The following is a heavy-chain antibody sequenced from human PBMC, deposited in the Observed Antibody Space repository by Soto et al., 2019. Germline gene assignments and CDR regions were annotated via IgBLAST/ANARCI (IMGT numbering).Heavy chain of an antibody. D-gene: IGHD3-10*02. J-gene: IGHJ4*02. V-gene: IGHV1-18*04. CDR2: ITHYNGNA. CDR1: GYSFTNFG. CDR3: ARPRMFIGAHPDY. Sequence: QVHLVQSGAVVENPGASVKVSCKASGYSFTNFGINWVRQAPGQGLEWMGWITHYNGNANYPQKHQDRLAITTDTSTNPAYLELRSLRSDDTAVYFGARPRMFIGAHPDYWGQGTRVTVSS.